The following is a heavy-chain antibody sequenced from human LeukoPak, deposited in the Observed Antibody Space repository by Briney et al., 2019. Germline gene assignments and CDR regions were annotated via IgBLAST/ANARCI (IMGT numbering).Heavy chain of an antibody. D-gene: IGHD3-10*01. CDR1: GGSFSGYY. V-gene: IGHV4-34*01. CDR3: ARDRRGWFDP. J-gene: IGHJ5*02. Sequence: PSETLSLTCAVYGGSFSGYYWSWIRQPPGKGLEWIGEINHSGSTYYNPSLKSRVTISVDTSKNQFSLKLSSVTAADTAVYYCARDRRGWFDPWGQGTLVTVSS. CDR2: INHSGST.